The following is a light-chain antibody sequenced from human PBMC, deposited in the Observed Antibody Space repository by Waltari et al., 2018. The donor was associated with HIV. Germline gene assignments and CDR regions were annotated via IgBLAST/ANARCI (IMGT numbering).Light chain of an antibody. CDR2: DVS. V-gene: IGLV2-14*01. CDR3: SSYTRTSTLVA. Sequence: QSALTQSASVSGSPGQSITRSCTGTSREVGRYNYVSWYQQHSGKALKLLIFDVSNRPSGVSNRFSGSKSGDTASLTISGLQTEDEAYYYCSSYTRTSTLVAFGGGTKVTVL. J-gene: IGLJ2*01. CDR1: SREVGRYNY.